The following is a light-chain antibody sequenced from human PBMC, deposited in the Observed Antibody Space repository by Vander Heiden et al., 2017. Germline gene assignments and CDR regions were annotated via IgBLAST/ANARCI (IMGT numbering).Light chain of an antibody. J-gene: IGKJ1*01. CDR2: GAS. CDR3: QQDCTSGT. Sequence: ELVLTQSPGTLSLSPGERATLSCRASQSVSSSSLAWYQQKGGQAPRLLIYGASSRATGIPDRFSGSGSGTDFTLTISRLEPEDSAVYYCQQDCTSGTFGQGTKVEIK. V-gene: IGKV3-20*01. CDR1: QSVSSSS.